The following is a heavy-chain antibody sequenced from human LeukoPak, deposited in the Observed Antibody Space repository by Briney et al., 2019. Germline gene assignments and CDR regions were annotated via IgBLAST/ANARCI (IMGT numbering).Heavy chain of an antibody. J-gene: IGHJ2*01. CDR1: GFTVSSNY. CDR3: ARVADTAMANLYWYFDL. CDR2: IYSGGST. Sequence: GGSLRLSCAASGFTVSSNYMSWVRQAPGKGLEWVSVIYSGGSTYYADSVKGRFTISRDNSKNTLYLQMNSLRAEDTAVYYCARVADTAMANLYWYFDLWGRGTLVTVSS. V-gene: IGHV3-66*01. D-gene: IGHD5-18*01.